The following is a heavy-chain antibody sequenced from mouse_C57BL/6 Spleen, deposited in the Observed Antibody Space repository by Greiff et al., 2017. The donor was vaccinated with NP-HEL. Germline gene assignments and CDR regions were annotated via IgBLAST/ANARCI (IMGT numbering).Heavy chain of an antibody. V-gene: IGHV1-26*01. CDR2: INPNNGGT. Sequence: EVQLQQSGPELVKPGASVKISCKASGYTFTDYYMNWVKQSHGKSLEWIGDINPNNGGTSYNQKFKGKATLTVDKSSSTAYMVLRSLTSEDSAVDYCARVDDGYSWLAYRGQGTLVTVSA. CDR1: GYTFTDYY. CDR3: ARVDDGYSWLAY. J-gene: IGHJ3*01. D-gene: IGHD2-3*01.